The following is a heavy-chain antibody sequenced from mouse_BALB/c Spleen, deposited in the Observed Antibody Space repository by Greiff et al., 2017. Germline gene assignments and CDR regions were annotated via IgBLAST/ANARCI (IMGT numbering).Heavy chain of an antibody. V-gene: IGHV2-2*02. CDR3: ARKGYGNLYYYAMDD. Sequence: QVQLQQSGPGLVQPSQSLSITCTVSGFSLTSYGVHWVRQSPGKGLEWLGVIWSGGSTDYNAAFISRLSISKDNSKSQVFFKMHSLQANDTAIYYCARKGYGNLYYYAMDDWGQGTSVTVSS. J-gene: IGHJ4*01. CDR1: GFSLTSYG. CDR2: IWSGGST. D-gene: IGHD2-10*02.